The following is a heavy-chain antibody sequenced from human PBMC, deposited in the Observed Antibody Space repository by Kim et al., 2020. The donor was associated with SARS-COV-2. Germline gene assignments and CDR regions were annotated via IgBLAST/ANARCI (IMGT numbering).Heavy chain of an antibody. CDR3: TTTIFGVANYGMDV. J-gene: IGHJ6*02. Sequence: AAPVKGRFTISRDDSKNTLYLQMNSLKTEDTAVYYCTTTIFGVANYGMDVWGQGTTVTVSS. D-gene: IGHD3-3*01. V-gene: IGHV3-15*01.